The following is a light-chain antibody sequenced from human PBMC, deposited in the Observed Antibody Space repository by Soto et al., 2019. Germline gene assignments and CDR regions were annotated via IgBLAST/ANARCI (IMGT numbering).Light chain of an antibody. CDR2: KAS. CDR3: QQYNDYAWT. V-gene: IGKV1-5*03. Sequence: DLEMPQSPSTVSASVGDSVSINCRASQSNSACFAWNQQQPGKAPRLLIYKASTLEIGVPSSFSGSGSGTEFTLTISSLQPDDVAIYYCQQYNDYAWTFGRGTKV. CDR1: QSNSAC. J-gene: IGKJ1*01.